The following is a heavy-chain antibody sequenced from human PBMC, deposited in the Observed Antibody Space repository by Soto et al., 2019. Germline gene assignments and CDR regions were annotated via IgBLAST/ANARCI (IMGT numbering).Heavy chain of an antibody. CDR2: IYYSGST. D-gene: IGHD6-13*01. V-gene: IGHV4-30-4*01. CDR3: ANSHAGAHITAAVH. CDR1: GGSISSSSYY. Sequence: PSETLSLTCTVSGGSISSSSYYWSWIRQPPGKGLESIGYIYYSGSTYYNPSLKSRVTISVDTSKNQFSLKLSSVTAADTAVYYCANSHAGAHITAAVHWGQGTLVTVSS. J-gene: IGHJ4*02.